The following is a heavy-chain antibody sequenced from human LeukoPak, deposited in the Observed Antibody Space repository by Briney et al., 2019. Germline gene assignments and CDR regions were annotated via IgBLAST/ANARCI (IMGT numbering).Heavy chain of an antibody. CDR1: GGSISSYY. Sequence: SETLSLTCTVSGGSISSYYWSWIRQPPGKGLEWIGYIYYSGSTNYNPSLKSRATISVDTSKNQFSLKLSSVPAADTAVYYCARGGYCSGGSCYSGAFDIWGQGTMVTVSS. CDR3: ARGGYCSGGSCYSGAFDI. V-gene: IGHV4-59*01. D-gene: IGHD2-15*01. CDR2: IYYSGST. J-gene: IGHJ3*02.